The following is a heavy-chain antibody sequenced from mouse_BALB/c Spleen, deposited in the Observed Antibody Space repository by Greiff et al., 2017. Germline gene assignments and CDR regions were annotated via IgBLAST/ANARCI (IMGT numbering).Heavy chain of an antibody. CDR3: ARYVLTGVCMDY. D-gene: IGHD4-1*01. V-gene: IGHV1-82*01. Sequence: QVHVKQSGPELVKPGASVKISCKASGYAFSSSWMNWVKQRPGQGLEWIGRIYPGDGDTNYNGKFKGKATLTADKSSSTAYMQLSSLTSVDSAVYFCARYVLTGVCMDYWGQGTSVTVSS. J-gene: IGHJ4*01. CDR1: GYAFSSSW. CDR2: IYPGDGDT.